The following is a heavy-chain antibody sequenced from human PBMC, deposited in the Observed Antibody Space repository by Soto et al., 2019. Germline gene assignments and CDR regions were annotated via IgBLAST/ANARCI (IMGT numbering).Heavy chain of an antibody. CDR2: ISSSSSTI. D-gene: IGHD6-19*01. CDR1: GFTFSSYS. J-gene: IGHJ3*02. CDR3: ARVEQWLVRGAFDI. Sequence: EVQLVESGGGLVQPGGSLRLSCAASGFTFSSYSMNWVRQAPGKGLEWVSYISSSSSTIYYADSVKGRFTISRDNAKNSLYLQMNSLRAEDTAVYYCARVEQWLVRGAFDIWGQGTMVSVSS. V-gene: IGHV3-48*01.